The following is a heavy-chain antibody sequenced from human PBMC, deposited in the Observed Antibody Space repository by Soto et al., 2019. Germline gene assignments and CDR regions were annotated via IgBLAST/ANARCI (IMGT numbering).Heavy chain of an antibody. CDR3: AGERYQVISDGMDV. CDR2: INPETGGT. D-gene: IGHD2-2*01. CDR1: GYTFTGYY. J-gene: IGHJ6*02. Sequence: QVQLVQSGADVKTPGASVRVSCKASGYTFTGYYVHWVREAPGQGLEWMGWINPETGGTSYAQKFQGRVTLSRDTSINTADLELSRLRFDDAAVYFCAGERYQVISDGMDVWGQGTTVTVSS. V-gene: IGHV1-2*02.